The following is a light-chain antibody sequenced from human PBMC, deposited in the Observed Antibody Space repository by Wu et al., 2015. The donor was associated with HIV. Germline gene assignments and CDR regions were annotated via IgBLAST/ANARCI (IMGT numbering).Light chain of an antibody. CDR2: NVS. CDR3: QHRQNWPLT. CDR1: QSVGTS. V-gene: IGKV3-11*01. J-gene: IGKJ4*01. Sequence: GERATLSCRASQSVGTSLAWYQQKPGQSPRLLIYNVSKRATGVPPRFSGFGSGTDFTLTITSLESEDFALYYCQHRQNWPLTFGGGTKVEIK.